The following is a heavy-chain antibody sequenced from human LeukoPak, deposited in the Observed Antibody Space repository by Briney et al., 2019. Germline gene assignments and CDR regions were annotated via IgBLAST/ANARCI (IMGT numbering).Heavy chain of an antibody. CDR2: IIPIFGTA. J-gene: IGHJ5*02. Sequence: SVKVSCKASGGTFSSYAISWVRQAPGQGLEWMGRIIPIFGTANYAQKFQGRVTITTDESTSTAYMELSSLRSEDTAVYYCARDLAARGGGWFDPWGRGTLVTVSS. D-gene: IGHD6-6*01. V-gene: IGHV1-69*05. CDR3: ARDLAARGGGWFDP. CDR1: GGTFSSYA.